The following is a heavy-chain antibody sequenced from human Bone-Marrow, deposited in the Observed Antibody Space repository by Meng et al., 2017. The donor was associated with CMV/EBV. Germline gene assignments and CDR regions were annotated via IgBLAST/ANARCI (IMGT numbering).Heavy chain of an antibody. CDR3: AKDRSNYDILTGSGIGDN. V-gene: IGHV3-74*01. CDR1: GFTFSSYW. D-gene: IGHD3-9*01. Sequence: GESLKISCAASGFTFSSYWMHWVRQAPGKGLVWVSRINSDGSSTSYADSVKGRFTISRDNAKNTLYLQMNSLRAEDTALYYCAKDRSNYDILTGSGIGDNWGQGTLVTVSS. J-gene: IGHJ4*02. CDR2: INSDGSST.